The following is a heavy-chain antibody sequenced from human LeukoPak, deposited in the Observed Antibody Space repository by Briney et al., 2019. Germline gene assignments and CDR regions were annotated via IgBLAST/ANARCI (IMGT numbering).Heavy chain of an antibody. D-gene: IGHD4-23*01. CDR2: INHTGNT. V-gene: IGHV4-34*01. CDR1: VGALFGYQ. Sequence: SETLSLTCSLSVGALFGYQWNSIRQSPGKGLEWICEINHTGNTNYNPSLKSRVTISIDKSKKQFFLKLTSLTAAHTAKYHCARAATTVVTTPHYFDDWGQGTLVTVSS. CDR3: ARAATTVVTTPHYFDD. J-gene: IGHJ4*02.